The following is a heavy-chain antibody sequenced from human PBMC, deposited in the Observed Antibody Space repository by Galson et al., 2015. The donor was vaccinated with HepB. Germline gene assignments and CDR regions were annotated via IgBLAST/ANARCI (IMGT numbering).Heavy chain of an antibody. D-gene: IGHD6-19*01. J-gene: IGHJ4*02. CDR1: GGSISSSSYY. Sequence: TLSLTCTVSGGSISSSSYYWGWIRQPPGKGLEWIGSIYYSGSTYYNPSLKSRVTISVDTSKNQFSLKLSSVTAADTAVYYCARRWGSGWLHFDYWGQGTLVTVSS. CDR3: ARRWGSGWLHFDY. V-gene: IGHV4-39*01. CDR2: IYYSGST.